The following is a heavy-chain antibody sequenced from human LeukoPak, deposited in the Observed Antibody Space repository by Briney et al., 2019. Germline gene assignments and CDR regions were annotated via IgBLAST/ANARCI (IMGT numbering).Heavy chain of an antibody. CDR1: GYSFTSYW. J-gene: IGHJ5*02. V-gene: IGHV5-51*01. CDR2: FYPGDSDT. D-gene: IGHD3-22*01. Sequence: GESLKISCKGSGYSFTSYWIGWVPQMPGKGLEWMVIFYPGDSDTRYSPSFQGQVTIPADKSISTAYLQWSSLKASDTAMYYSARADYYDSSGYYYFNWFDPWGQGTLVTVSP. CDR3: ARADYYDSSGYYYFNWFDP.